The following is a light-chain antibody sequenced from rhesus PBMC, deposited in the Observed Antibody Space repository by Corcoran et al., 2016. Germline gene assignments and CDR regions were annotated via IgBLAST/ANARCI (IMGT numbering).Light chain of an antibody. CDR2: TAS. Sequence: DIQMTQSPSSLSASVGDTVTITCRASQSIAGSLVWYQQKPGKAPNLLIYTASSLQSGVPSRFSGSGSGTDFTLTSSSLQSEDFATYYCQQYYSSPYSFGLGTRVEIK. CDR1: QSIAGS. V-gene: IGKV1-22*01. CDR3: QQYYSSPYS. J-gene: IGKJ2*01.